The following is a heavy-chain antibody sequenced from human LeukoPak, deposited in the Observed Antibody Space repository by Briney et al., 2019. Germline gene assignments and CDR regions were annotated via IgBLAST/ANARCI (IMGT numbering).Heavy chain of an antibody. J-gene: IGHJ5*02. CDR2: IRSKAYGGTT. CDR1: GFTSGDYA. V-gene: IGHV3-49*03. D-gene: IGHD6-13*01. CDR3: TRDLGSSWYSIGFDP. Sequence: GGSLRLSCTASGFTSGDYAMSWFRQVPGKGLEWVGFIRSKAYGGTTEYAASVKGRFTISRDDSKSIAYLQMNSLKTEDTAVYYCTRDLGSSWYSIGFDPWGQGTLVTFSS.